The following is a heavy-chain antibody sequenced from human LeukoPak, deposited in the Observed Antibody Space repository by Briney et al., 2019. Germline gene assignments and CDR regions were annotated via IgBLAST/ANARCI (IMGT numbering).Heavy chain of an antibody. CDR3: AKRVPYSSSSVYFDY. D-gene: IGHD6-6*01. Sequence: GGSLRLSCTASGFTFSTYGMNWVRQAPGKGLEWVSSISDDGRNTYYPDSVKGRFTVSRDNSKNTLYLQMNGLRADDTAVYYCAKRVPYSSSSVYFDYWGQGILVTVSS. CDR1: GFTFSTYG. V-gene: IGHV3-23*01. J-gene: IGHJ4*02. CDR2: ISDDGRNT.